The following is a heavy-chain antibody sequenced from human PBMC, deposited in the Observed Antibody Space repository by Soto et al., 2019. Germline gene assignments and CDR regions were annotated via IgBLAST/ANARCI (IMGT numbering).Heavy chain of an antibody. D-gene: IGHD1-26*01. Sequence: SETLSLTCTVSGGSISSYYWSWIRQPPGKGLEWIGYIYYSGSTNYNPSLKSRVTISVDTSNNQFSLKLSSVTAADTAVYYCASRYRSFLDYWGQGSLVIVSS. CDR3: ASRYRSFLDY. CDR1: GGSISSYY. J-gene: IGHJ4*02. V-gene: IGHV4-59*08. CDR2: IYYSGST.